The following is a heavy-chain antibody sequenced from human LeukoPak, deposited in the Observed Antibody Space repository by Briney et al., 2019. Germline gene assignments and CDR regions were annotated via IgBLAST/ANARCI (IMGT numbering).Heavy chain of an antibody. V-gene: IGHV3-23*01. D-gene: IGHD1-26*01. CDR3: AKHSGRYDY. CDR2: ISGSGDTT. J-gene: IGHJ4*02. CDR1: GFTFSSYA. Sequence: PGGSLRLSCAASGFTFSSYAMSWVRQAPGEGLEWVSAISGSGDTTYYADSVKGRFTISRDNSKNTLYLQMNSLRAEDTAVYYCAKHSGRYDYWGQGALVTVSS.